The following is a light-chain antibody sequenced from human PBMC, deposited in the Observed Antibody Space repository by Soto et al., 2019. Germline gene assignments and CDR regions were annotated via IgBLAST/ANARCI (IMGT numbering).Light chain of an antibody. J-gene: IGLJ2*01. CDR3: GTLDSSLSAV. V-gene: IGLV1-51*01. CDR2: DNN. Sequence: QSVLTQPPSVSAAPGQRVTISCSGSSSNIGNNYVSWYQQLPGTAPKLLIYDNNKRPSGIPDRFSGSKSGTSATLGIIGLQTGDEADYYCGTLDSSLSAVFGGGTKLTVL. CDR1: SSNIGNNY.